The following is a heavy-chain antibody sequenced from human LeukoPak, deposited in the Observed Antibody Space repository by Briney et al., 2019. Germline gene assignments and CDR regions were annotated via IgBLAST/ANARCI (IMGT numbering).Heavy chain of an antibody. CDR3: ARGSSSSYYYYGMDV. Sequence: GGSLRLSCAASGFTFSSYDMHWVRQATGKGLEWVSAIGTAGDTYYPGSVKGRFTVSRENAKNSLYLQMNSLRAEDTAVYYCARGSSSSYYYYGMDVRGQGTTVTVSS. CDR1: GFTFSSYD. J-gene: IGHJ6*02. V-gene: IGHV3-13*01. D-gene: IGHD6-6*01. CDR2: IGTAGDT.